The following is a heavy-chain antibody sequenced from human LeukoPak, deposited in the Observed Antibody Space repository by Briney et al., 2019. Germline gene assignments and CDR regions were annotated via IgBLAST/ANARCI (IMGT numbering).Heavy chain of an antibody. CDR3: ARGSCGWYYWGRGSIDY. J-gene: IGHJ4*02. D-gene: IGHD6-19*01. V-gene: IGHV3-30*04. CDR1: GFTLSSYS. CDR2: ISYDGRNK. Sequence: GRSLRLSCAASGFTLSSYSMHWVRQAPGKGLEWVAVISYDGRNKYYADSVKGRFTISRDNSKNTLYLQMNSLRAEDTAVYYCARGSCGWYYWGRGSIDYWGQGTLVTVSS.